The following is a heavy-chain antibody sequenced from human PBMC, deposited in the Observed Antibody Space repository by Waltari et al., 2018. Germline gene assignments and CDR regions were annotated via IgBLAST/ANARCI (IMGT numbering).Heavy chain of an antibody. V-gene: IGHV4-34*01. J-gene: IGHJ4*02. Sequence: QVQLQQWGAGLLKPSEILSLTCAVYGGSFSGYYWSWIRQPPGKGLEWIGEINHSGSTNYNPSLKSRVTISVDTSKNQFSLKLSSVTAADTAVYYCARGRRYTRGFDYWGQGTLVTVSS. CDR2: INHSGST. CDR1: GGSFSGYY. D-gene: IGHD1-20*01. CDR3: ARGRRYTRGFDY.